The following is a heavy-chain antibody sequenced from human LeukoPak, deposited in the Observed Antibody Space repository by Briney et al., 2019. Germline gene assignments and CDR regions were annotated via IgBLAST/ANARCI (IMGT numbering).Heavy chain of an antibody. CDR1: GGSISSGGYY. J-gene: IGHJ5*02. CDR2: IYYSGST. CDR3: ARVGVLAAAGDNWFDP. Sequence: SETLSLTCTVSGGSISSGGYYWSWIRQPPGKGLEWIGYIYYSGSTNYNPSLKSRVTISVDTSKNQFSLKLSSVTAADTAVYYCARVGVLAAAGDNWFDPWGQGTLVTVSS. V-gene: IGHV4-61*08. D-gene: IGHD6-13*01.